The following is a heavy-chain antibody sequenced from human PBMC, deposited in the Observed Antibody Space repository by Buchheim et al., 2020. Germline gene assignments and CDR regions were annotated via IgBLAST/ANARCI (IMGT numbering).Heavy chain of an antibody. D-gene: IGHD3-10*01. V-gene: IGHV4-39*01. CDR3: AGLWFGELSGGHAVDV. CDR2: MYYTGST. CDR1: GGSISTSNYY. J-gene: IGHJ6*02. Sequence: QLQLQESGPGLVKPSETLSLTCTVSGGSISTSNYYWGWIRQPPGKGLEWIASMYYTGSTYYNPSLKSRVTISLDTSKNQFSLNLSSVAAADTALYFCAGLWFGELSGGHAVDVWGQGTT.